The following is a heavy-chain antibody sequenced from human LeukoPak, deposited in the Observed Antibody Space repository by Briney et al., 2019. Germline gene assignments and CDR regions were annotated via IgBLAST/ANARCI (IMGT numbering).Heavy chain of an antibody. D-gene: IGHD3-22*01. CDR3: AREVGDYYDSSGYYYIDN. CDR1: GFTFDDYG. CDR2: INWNGGST. Sequence: PGGSLRLSCAASGFTFDDYGMSWVRQAPGKGLEWVSGINWNGGSTGYADSVKGRFTISRDNAKNSLYLQMNSLRAEDTALYYCAREVGDYYDSSGYYYIDNWGQGTLVTVSS. J-gene: IGHJ4*02. V-gene: IGHV3-20*04.